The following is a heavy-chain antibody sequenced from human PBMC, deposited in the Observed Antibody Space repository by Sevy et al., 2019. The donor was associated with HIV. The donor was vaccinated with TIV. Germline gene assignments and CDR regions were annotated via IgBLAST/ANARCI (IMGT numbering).Heavy chain of an antibody. CDR1: GFTFTDYA. CDR3: TRWKGAQSVFDY. J-gene: IGHJ4*02. V-gene: IGHV3-49*04. D-gene: IGHD1-1*01. CDR2: FKRKADGGTL. Sequence: GGSLRLCCTASGFTFTDYAMNWVRQSPGKGREWVAFFKRKADGGTLDHAGSVKGRISISRDDYKNIAYLQMNDLKTEDTGVYYYTRWKGAQSVFDYWGQGALVTVSS.